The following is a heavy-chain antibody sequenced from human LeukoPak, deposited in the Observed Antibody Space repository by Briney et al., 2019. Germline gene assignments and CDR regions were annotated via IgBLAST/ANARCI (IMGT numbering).Heavy chain of an antibody. Sequence: GGSLRPSCAASGFTFSNYGMHWVRQAPGKGLEWVTIIWYDGSNKYYADSVKGRFTISRDNSKNTLFLQMNSLRAEDTAVYYCARDKLTGNAFDIWGQGTMVTVSS. J-gene: IGHJ3*02. CDR2: IWYDGSNK. CDR3: ARDKLTGNAFDI. D-gene: IGHD3-10*01. V-gene: IGHV3-33*01. CDR1: GFTFSNYG.